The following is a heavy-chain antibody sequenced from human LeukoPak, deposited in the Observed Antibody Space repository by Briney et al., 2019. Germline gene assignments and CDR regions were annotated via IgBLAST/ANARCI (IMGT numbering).Heavy chain of an antibody. D-gene: IGHD3-16*01. CDR3: TREVGDEYYFDY. CDR2: ISSSGSTI. V-gene: IGHV3-48*03. J-gene: IGHJ4*02. Sequence: GGSLRLSCAASGFTFSSYEMNWVRQAPGKGLEWVSYISSSGSTIYYADSVKGRFTISRDNAKNSLYLQMNSLKTEDTAVYYCTREVGDEYYFDYWGQGTLVTVSS. CDR1: GFTFSSYE.